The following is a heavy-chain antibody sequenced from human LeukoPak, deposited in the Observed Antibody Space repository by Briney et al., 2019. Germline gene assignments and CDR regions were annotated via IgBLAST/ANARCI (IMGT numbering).Heavy chain of an antibody. J-gene: IGHJ6*04. D-gene: IGHD5-12*01. Sequence: GGSLRLSCAASGFTFSSYARHWVRQAPGKGLEWVAVISYDGSNKYYADSVKGRFTISRDNSKNTLYLQMNSLSAEDTAVYYCARELESGYDLWYYYYGMDVWGKGTTVTVSS. CDR3: ARELESGYDLWYYYYGMDV. V-gene: IGHV3-30*04. CDR2: ISYDGSNK. CDR1: GFTFSSYA.